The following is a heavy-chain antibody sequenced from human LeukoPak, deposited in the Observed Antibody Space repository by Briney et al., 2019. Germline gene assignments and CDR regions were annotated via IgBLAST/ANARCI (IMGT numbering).Heavy chain of an antibody. D-gene: IGHD5-24*01. V-gene: IGHV3-74*01. CDR2: INSDGSST. CDR1: GFTFSSYW. CDR3: ASFPRDDYNYPVAY. Sequence: GGSLRLSCAASGFTFSSYWMHWVRQAPEKGLVWVSRINSDGSSTTYADSVKGRFTISRDNAKNTLYLQMNSLRAEDTAVYYCASFPRDDYNYPVAYWGQGTLVTVSS. J-gene: IGHJ4*02.